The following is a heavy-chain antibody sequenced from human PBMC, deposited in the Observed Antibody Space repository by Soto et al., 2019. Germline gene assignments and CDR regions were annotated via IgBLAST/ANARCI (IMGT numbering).Heavy chain of an antibody. V-gene: IGHV3-53*02. J-gene: IGHJ4*02. CDR2: LYFYGSA. Sequence: EVQLVESGGGLIQPGGSLRLSCVVSGFKVSDNRMTWVRQAPGQGLEWVSDLYFYGSANFADSVRCRFTISKDDSKNTVYLQMSNLRAEDTAVYYCARVGTSESFLDYWGQGTLVTVSP. CDR3: ARVGTSESFLDY. D-gene: IGHD7-27*01. CDR1: GFKVSDNR.